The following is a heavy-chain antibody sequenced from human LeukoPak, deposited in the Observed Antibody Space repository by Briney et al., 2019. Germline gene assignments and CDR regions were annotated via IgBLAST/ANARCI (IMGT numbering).Heavy chain of an antibody. CDR1: GDSISSYS. CDR3: ARDPPQPGITAAGYFDL. CDR2: VYYSGST. Sequence: PSETLSPTCTVSGDSISSYSWSWIRQPPGKGLEWIGYVYYSGSTNYNPSLKSRVTISADTSKNQFSLKVRSVTAADTAVYYCARDPPQPGITAAGYFDLWGRGTLVTVSS. D-gene: IGHD6-13*01. J-gene: IGHJ2*01. V-gene: IGHV4-59*01.